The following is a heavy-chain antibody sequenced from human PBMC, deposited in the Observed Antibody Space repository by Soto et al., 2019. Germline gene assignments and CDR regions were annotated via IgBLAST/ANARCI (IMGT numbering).Heavy chain of an antibody. J-gene: IGHJ4*02. Sequence: ESGGGVVQPGRSLRLSCAASGFTFSSYGMHWVRQAPGKGLEWVAVIWYDGSNKYYADSVKGRFTISRDNSKNTLYLQMNSLRAEDTVVYYCARDPYSYDSSGYYDYWGQGTLVTVSS. CDR3: ARDPYSYDSSGYYDY. V-gene: IGHV3-33*01. CDR2: IWYDGSNK. CDR1: GFTFSSYG. D-gene: IGHD3-22*01.